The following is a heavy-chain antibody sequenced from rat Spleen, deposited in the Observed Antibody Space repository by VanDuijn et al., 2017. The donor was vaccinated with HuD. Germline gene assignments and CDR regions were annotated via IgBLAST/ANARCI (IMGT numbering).Heavy chain of an antibody. D-gene: IGHD1-1*01. CDR3: TRLYYSNWFAY. CDR1: GFSFNLYW. J-gene: IGHJ3*01. V-gene: IGHV5-31*01. Sequence: EVQLVESGGRLVQPGRSLKLTCVASGFSFNLYWMTWIRQAPGKRLEWVASITNTCITPYYLNSVKGRFTIPKDNAQSTLYLQMDSLRSEDTATYYCTRLYYSNWFAYWGQGTLGTVSS. CDR2: ITNTCITP.